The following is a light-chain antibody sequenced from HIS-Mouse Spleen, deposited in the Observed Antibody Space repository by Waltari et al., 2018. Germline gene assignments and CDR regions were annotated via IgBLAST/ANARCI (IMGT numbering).Light chain of an antibody. CDR2: KDS. CDR1: ALPKQY. Sequence: SYELTQPPSVSVSPGQTARITCSGDALPKQYAYWYQQKPGQAPVLGIYKDSERPSGIPERFSGSSSGTTVTLTISGVQAEDEADYYCQSADSSGTNVVLGGGTKLTVL. CDR3: QSADSSGTNVV. J-gene: IGLJ2*01. V-gene: IGLV3-25*03.